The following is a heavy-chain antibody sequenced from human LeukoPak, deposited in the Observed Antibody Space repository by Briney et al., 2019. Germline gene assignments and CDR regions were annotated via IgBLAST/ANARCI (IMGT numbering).Heavy chain of an antibody. D-gene: IGHD3-9*01. J-gene: IGHJ4*02. CDR1: GFTFSSYA. Sequence: PGGSLRLSCAASGFTFSSYAMSWVRQAPGKGLEWVSAISGSGSSTYYADSVKGRFTISRDNSKNTLYLQMNSLRAEDTAVYYCAKDRGDSGRLRYFDWLLSEGFDYWGQGTLVTVSS. CDR3: AKDRGDSGRLRYFDWLLSEGFDY. CDR2: ISGSGSST. V-gene: IGHV3-23*01.